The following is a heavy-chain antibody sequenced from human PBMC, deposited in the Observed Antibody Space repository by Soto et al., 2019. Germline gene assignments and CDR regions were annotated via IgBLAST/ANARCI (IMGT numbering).Heavy chain of an antibody. CDR3: AREGYTSSSIHSFLDS. J-gene: IGHJ4*02. D-gene: IGHD6-6*01. V-gene: IGHV1-69*10. CDR1: GGTFSSYG. Sequence: SVKVSCKASGGTFSSYGISWVRQAPGQGLEWMGRIIPFLGTTNYAQNFQDRLTVTADTSTNTAFMELSSLRSDDTAVYYCAREGYTSSSIHSFLDSWGQGTLVTVS. CDR2: IIPFLGTT.